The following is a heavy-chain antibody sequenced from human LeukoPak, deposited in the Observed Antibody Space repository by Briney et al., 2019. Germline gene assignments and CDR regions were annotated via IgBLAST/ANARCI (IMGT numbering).Heavy chain of an antibody. V-gene: IGHV4-34*01. J-gene: IGHJ4*02. CDR3: ARYGSYSSSWYFDY. Sequence: PSETLSLTCAVYGGSFSGYYWSWIRQPPGKGLEWIGEINHSGSTNYNPSLKSRVTISVDTSKNQFSLKLSSVTAADTAVYYCARYGSYSSSWYFDYWGQGTLVTVSS. CDR2: INHSGST. D-gene: IGHD6-13*01. CDR1: GGSFSGYY.